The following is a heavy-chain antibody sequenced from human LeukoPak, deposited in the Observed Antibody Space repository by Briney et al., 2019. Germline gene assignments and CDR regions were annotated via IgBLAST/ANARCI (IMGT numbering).Heavy chain of an antibody. V-gene: IGHV5-51*01. CDR1: GYSFPSYW. J-gene: IGHJ3*02. Sequence: GESLKISCKGSGYSFPSYWIGWVRQMPGKGLEWMGIIYPGDSDTRYSPSFQGQVTISADKSISTAYLQWSSLKASDTAMYYCARLRGYYDSSGYSTNAFDIWGQGTMVTVSS. CDR3: ARLRGYYDSSGYSTNAFDI. CDR2: IYPGDSDT. D-gene: IGHD3-22*01.